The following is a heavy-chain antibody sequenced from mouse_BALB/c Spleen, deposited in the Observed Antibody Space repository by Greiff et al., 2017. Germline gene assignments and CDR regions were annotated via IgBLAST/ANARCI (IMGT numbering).Heavy chain of an antibody. D-gene: IGHD1-2*01. CDR1: GFNIKDTY. CDR2: IDPANGNT. V-gene: IGHV14-3*02. J-gene: IGHJ2*01. CDR3: ARWWYYGLYYFDY. Sequence: EVQLQQSGAELVKPGASVKLSCTASGFNIKDTYMHWVKQRPEQGLEWIGRIDPANGNTKYDPKFQGKATITADTSSNTAYLQLSSLTSEDTAVYYCARWWYYGLYYFDYWGQGTTLTVSS.